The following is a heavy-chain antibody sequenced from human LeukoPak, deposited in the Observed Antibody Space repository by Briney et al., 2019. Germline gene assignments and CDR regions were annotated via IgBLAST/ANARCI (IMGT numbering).Heavy chain of an antibody. CDR3: ARDRDDSSGYYSRPYYFDY. CDR2: IIPIFGTA. Sequence: SVKVSCKASGGTFSSYAISWVRQAPGQGLEWMGGIIPIFGTANYAQKFQGRVTITADESTSTAYMELSSLRSEDTAVYYCARDRDDSSGYYSRPYYFDYWGQGTLVTVSS. V-gene: IGHV1-69*13. D-gene: IGHD3-22*01. J-gene: IGHJ4*02. CDR1: GGTFSSYA.